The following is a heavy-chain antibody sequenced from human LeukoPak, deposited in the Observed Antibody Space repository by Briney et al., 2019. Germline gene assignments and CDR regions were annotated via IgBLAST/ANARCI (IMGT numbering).Heavy chain of an antibody. CDR3: VKDTGRGDF. CDR2: LRNDESEV. D-gene: IGHD1-14*01. V-gene: IGHV3-30*02. CDR1: GFIFRNYG. J-gene: IGHJ4*02. Sequence: GGSLRLSCAASGFIFRNYGMHWVRQAPGKGLEWVAFLRNDESEVSYADSVKGRFTISRDNSKNTLYLQVSSLRHEDTAVYYCVKDTGRGDFWGQGTQVTVSS.